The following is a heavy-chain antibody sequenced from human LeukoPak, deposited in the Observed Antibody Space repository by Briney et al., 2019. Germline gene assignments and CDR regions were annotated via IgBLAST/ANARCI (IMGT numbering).Heavy chain of an antibody. CDR3: AKVPSSYCSSTNCYAGACDF. CDR2: ISDSGAGT. CDR1: GFIFSRYA. Sequence: PGGSLRLSCAASGFIFSRYAMSWVRQAPGKGLEWVSRISDSGAGTYYADSVKGRFTVSRDNSKNTLYLQMNSLRGEDTAGYYCAKVPSSYCSSTNCYAGACDFWGQGTLVSVSS. V-gene: IGHV3-23*01. J-gene: IGHJ4*02. D-gene: IGHD2-2*01.